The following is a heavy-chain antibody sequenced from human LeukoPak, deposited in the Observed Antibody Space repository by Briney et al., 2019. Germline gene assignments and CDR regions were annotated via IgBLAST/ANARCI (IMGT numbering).Heavy chain of an antibody. V-gene: IGHV4-59*01. Sequence: SETQSLTCTVSGGSISSYCWSWIRQPPGKGLEWIGYIYYSGSTNYNPSLRSRVTISVDTSKNQFSLKLSSVTAADTAVYYCARARPTVTTDLGFVYYYYGMDVWGQGTTVTVSS. CDR3: ARARPTVTTDLGFVYYYYGMDV. J-gene: IGHJ6*02. CDR1: GGSISSYC. CDR2: IYYSGST. D-gene: IGHD4-17*01.